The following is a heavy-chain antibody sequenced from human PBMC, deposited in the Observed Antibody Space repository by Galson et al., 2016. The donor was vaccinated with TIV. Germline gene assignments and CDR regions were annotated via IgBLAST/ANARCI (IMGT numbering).Heavy chain of an antibody. D-gene: IGHD3-3*01. CDR3: AKVRDLSGYSSVSFDH. V-gene: IGHV3-23*01. CDR1: GFTFSSYA. CDR2: ITGSGAYT. Sequence: SLRLSCAASGFTFSSYAMTWVRQAPGKGLEWVSGITGSGAYTYYGDSAKGRFTISRDNPKNTLYLQMNSLRAEDTAVYYCAKVRDLSGYSSVSFDHWGQGILVTVSS. J-gene: IGHJ4*02.